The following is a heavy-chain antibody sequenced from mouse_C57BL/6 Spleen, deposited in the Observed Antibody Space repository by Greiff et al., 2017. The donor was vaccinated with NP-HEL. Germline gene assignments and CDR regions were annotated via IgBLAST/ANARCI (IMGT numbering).Heavy chain of an antibody. CDR1: GYTFTDYE. CDR2: IDPETGGT. Sequence: QVQLQQSGAELVRPGASVTLSCKASGYTFTDYEMHWVKQTPVHGLEWIGAIDPETGGTAYNQKFKGKAILTADKSSSTAYMELRSLTSEDSAVYYCTSGRTGTKWYFDVWGTGTTVTVSS. CDR3: TSGRTGTKWYFDV. D-gene: IGHD4-1*01. J-gene: IGHJ1*03. V-gene: IGHV1-15*01.